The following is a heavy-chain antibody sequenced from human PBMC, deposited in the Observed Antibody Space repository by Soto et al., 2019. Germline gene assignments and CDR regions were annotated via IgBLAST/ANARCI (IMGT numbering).Heavy chain of an antibody. CDR1: GYSFSSYA. V-gene: IGHV1-3*01. CDR2: ISPGNGNT. J-gene: IGHJ6*02. D-gene: IGHD1-26*01. Sequence: ASVKVSCKAFGYSFSSYAMHWVRQAPGQGLEWMGWISPGNGNTKYSQKFQGRVTITRDTSASTAYMELSSLGSEDTAVYYCARRTPPTRGMDVWGQGTTVTVSS. CDR3: ARRTPPTRGMDV.